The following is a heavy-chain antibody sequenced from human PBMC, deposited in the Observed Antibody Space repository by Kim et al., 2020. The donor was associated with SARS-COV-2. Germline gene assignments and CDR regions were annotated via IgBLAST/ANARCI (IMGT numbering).Heavy chain of an antibody. Sequence: GGSLRLSCAASGFTFSSYAMHWVRQAPGKGLEWVAVISYDGSNKYYADSVKGRFTISRDNSKNTLYLQMNSLRAEDTAVYYCARDWESSGWKYFQHWGQG. CDR1: GFTFSSYA. J-gene: IGHJ1*01. CDR3: ARDWESSGWKYFQH. CDR2: ISYDGSNK. D-gene: IGHD6-19*01. V-gene: IGHV3-30-3*01.